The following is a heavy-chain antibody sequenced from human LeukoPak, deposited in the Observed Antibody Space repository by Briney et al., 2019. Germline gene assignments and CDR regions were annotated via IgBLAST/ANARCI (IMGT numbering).Heavy chain of an antibody. V-gene: IGHV3-30-3*01. CDR3: ARELKPYGSGSFDC. CDR2: ISYDGSNK. J-gene: IGHJ4*02. Sequence: PGGSLRLSCAASGFTFNTYAMHWVRQAPGKGLEWVAVISYDGSNKYYADSVKGRFTISRDNSKNTQHLQMNSLGPEDTAVYYCARELKPYGSGSFDCWGQGTLVTVSS. CDR1: GFTFNTYA. D-gene: IGHD3-10*01.